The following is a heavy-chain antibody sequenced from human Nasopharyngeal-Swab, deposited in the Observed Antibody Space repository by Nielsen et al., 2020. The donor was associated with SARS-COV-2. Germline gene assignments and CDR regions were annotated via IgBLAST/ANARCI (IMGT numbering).Heavy chain of an antibody. D-gene: IGHD3-9*01. J-gene: IGHJ6*02. Sequence: AVKVSCKASGYTFTSYYMHWVRQAPGQGLEWMGIINPSGGSTSYAQKFQGRVTMTRDTSTSTVYMELSSLRSEDTAVYYCARMLRYFDWLSKYGMDVWGQGTTVTVSS. CDR3: ARMLRYFDWLSKYGMDV. CDR1: GYTFTSYY. V-gene: IGHV1-46*01. CDR2: INPSGGST.